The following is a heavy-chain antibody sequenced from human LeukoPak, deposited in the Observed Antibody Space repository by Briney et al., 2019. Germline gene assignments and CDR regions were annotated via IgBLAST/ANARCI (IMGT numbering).Heavy chain of an antibody. D-gene: IGHD3-10*01. Sequence: PGGSLRLSCAASGFTFSSYGMHWVRQAPGKGLEWVAVISYDGSNKYYADSVKGRFTISRDNSKNTLYLQMNSLRAEDTAAYYCAKDLRYYGSAPFYGMDVWGQGTTVTVSS. CDR1: GFTFSSYG. CDR2: ISYDGSNK. CDR3: AKDLRYYGSAPFYGMDV. V-gene: IGHV3-30*18. J-gene: IGHJ6*02.